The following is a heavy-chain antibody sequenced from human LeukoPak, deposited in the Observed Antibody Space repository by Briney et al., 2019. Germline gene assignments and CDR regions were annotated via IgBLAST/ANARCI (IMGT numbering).Heavy chain of an antibody. V-gene: IGHV1-46*01. CDR2: INPSGGST. CDR3: ASSLRQWLDY. D-gene: IGHD6-19*01. CDR1: GGTFSSYA. Sequence: GASVKVSCTASGGTFSSYAISWVRQAPGQGLEWMGIINPSGGSTSYAQKFQGRVTMTRDTSTSTVYMELSSLRSEDTAVYYCASSLRQWLDYWGQGTLVTVSS. J-gene: IGHJ4*02.